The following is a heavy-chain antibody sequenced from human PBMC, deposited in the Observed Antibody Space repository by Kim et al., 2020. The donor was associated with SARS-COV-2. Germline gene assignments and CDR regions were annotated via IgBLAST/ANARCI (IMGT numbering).Heavy chain of an antibody. CDR2: INHSGST. CDR3: ARNQWELPGWEYFQH. CDR1: GGSFSGYY. Sequence: SETLSLTCAVYGGSFSGYYWSWIRQPPGKGLEWIGEINHSGSTNYNPSLKSRVTISVDTSKNQFSLKLSSVTAADTAVYYCARNQWELPGWEYFQHWGQGTLVTVSS. D-gene: IGHD1-26*01. J-gene: IGHJ1*01. V-gene: IGHV4-34*01.